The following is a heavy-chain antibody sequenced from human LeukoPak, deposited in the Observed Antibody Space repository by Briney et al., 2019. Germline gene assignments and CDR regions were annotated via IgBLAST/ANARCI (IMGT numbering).Heavy chain of an antibody. CDR1: GFIFSSFA. V-gene: IGHV3-23*01. J-gene: IGHJ4*02. Sequence: GESLKISCAASGFIFSSFAMRWVRLAPGKGLEWVSAISGSGDTTYYTDSVKGRFTISRDNSKNTVYLQMNSLRAEDTAVYYCARGDSRGWFDYWGQGTLVTVSS. CDR2: ISGSGDTT. D-gene: IGHD6-19*01. CDR3: ARGDSRGWFDY.